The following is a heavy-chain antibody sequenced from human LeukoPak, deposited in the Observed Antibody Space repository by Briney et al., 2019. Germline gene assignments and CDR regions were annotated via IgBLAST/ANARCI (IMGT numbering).Heavy chain of an antibody. CDR2: INPNSGGT. Sequence: ASVKVSCKASGYTFTGYYMHWVRQAPGQGLEWMGWINPNSGGTNYAQKFQGWVTMTRDTSISTAYTELSRLRSDDTAVYYCATSTVTTQGYYYGMDVWGQGTTVTVSS. V-gene: IGHV1-2*04. J-gene: IGHJ6*02. D-gene: IGHD4-17*01. CDR3: ATSTVTTQGYYYGMDV. CDR1: GYTFTGYY.